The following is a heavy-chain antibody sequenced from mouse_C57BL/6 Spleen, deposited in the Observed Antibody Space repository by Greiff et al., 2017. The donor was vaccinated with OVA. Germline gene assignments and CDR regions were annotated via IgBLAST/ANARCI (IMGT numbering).Heavy chain of an antibody. CDR1: GYTFTSYW. J-gene: IGHJ2*01. V-gene: IGHV1-61*01. Sequence: QVQLQQPGAELVRPGSSVKLSCKASGYTFTSYWMDWVKQRPGQGLEWIGNIYPSDSETHYNQKFKDKATLTVDKSSSTAYMQRSSLTSEDSAVYDCARGYYYGSSYKDYWGKGTTLTVSS. D-gene: IGHD1-1*01. CDR2: IYPSDSET. CDR3: ARGYYYGSSYKDY.